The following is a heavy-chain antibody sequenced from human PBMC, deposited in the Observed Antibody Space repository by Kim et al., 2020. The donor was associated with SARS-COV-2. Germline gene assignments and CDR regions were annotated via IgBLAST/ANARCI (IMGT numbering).Heavy chain of an antibody. CDR3: AKDTSSSGWNYYFDY. CDR2: ISWNSGSI. J-gene: IGHJ4*02. V-gene: IGHV3-9*01. CDR1: GFTFDDYA. D-gene: IGHD6-19*01. Sequence: GGSLRLSCAASGFTFDDYAMHWVRQAPGKGLEWVSGISWNSGSIGYADSVKGRFTISRDNAKNSLYLQMNSLRAEDTALYYCAKDTSSSGWNYYFDYWGQGTLVTVSS.